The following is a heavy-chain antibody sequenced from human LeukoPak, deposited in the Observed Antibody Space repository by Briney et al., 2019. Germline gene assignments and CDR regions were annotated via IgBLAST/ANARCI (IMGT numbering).Heavy chain of an antibody. J-gene: IGHJ4*02. CDR3: AGGTGYYDSSGYYYALVYFDY. CDR2: INHSGST. CDR1: GGSFSGYY. Sequence: SETLSLTCAVYGGSFSGYYWSWIRQPPGKGLEWIGEINHSGSTNYNPSLKSRVTISVDTSKNQFSLKLSSVTAADTAVYYCAGGTGYYDSSGYYYALVYFDYWAREPWSPSPQ. D-gene: IGHD3-22*01. V-gene: IGHV4-34*01.